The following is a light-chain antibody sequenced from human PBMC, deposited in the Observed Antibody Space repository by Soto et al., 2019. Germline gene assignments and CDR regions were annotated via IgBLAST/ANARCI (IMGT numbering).Light chain of an antibody. Sequence: EILMTQSPATLSVSPGERATLSCRASQSVSSNLAWYQQKPGQAPRLLIYGVSTRATGTPARFSGSGSGTEFTLTISSLQSEDFAVYYCQQYNNWPPWTFGQGTKVEIK. CDR1: QSVSSN. J-gene: IGKJ1*01. CDR3: QQYNNWPPWT. CDR2: GVS. V-gene: IGKV3-15*01.